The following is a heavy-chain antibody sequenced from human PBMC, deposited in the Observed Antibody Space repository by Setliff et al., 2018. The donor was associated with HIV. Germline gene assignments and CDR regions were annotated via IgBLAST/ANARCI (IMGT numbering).Heavy chain of an antibody. CDR3: ARDGPYDSSGINY. CDR2: MYTSGSA. Sequence: SETLSLTCTVSGGSISSYYWSWIRQPAGKGLEWIGHMYTSGSANYNPSLSSRVTISLDTSKNQFSLKLSSVTAADTAVYYCARDGPYDSSGINYWGQGTLVTVSS. V-gene: IGHV4-4*07. J-gene: IGHJ4*02. CDR1: GGSISSYY. D-gene: IGHD3-22*01.